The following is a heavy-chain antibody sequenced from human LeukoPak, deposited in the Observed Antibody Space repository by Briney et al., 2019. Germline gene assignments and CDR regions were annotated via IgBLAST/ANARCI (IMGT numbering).Heavy chain of an antibody. D-gene: IGHD3-3*01. V-gene: IGHV4-59*01. CDR1: GGSISSYY. J-gene: IGHJ5*02. Sequence: SSETLSLTCTVSGGSISSYYWSWIRRPPGKGLEWIGYIYYSGSTNYNPSLKSRVTISVDTSKNQFSLKLSSVTAADTAVYYCAKRTIFGVHNWFDPWGQGTLVTVSS. CDR3: AKRTIFGVHNWFDP. CDR2: IYYSGST.